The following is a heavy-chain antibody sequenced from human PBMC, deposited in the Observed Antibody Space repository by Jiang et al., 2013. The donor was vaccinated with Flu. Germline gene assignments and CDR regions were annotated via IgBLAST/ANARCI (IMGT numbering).Heavy chain of an antibody. Sequence: GPGLVKPSQTLSLTCTVSGGSISSGGYYWSWIRQHPGKGLEWIGYIYHSGSTYYNPSLKSRLTISVDTSKNQFSLNLSSVTAADTAVYYCVAVAATPSYYGMDVWGQGTTVTVSS. D-gene: IGHD2-15*01. CDR2: IYHSGST. CDR3: VAVAATPSYYGMDV. V-gene: IGHV4-31*03. CDR1: GGSISSGGYY. J-gene: IGHJ6*02.